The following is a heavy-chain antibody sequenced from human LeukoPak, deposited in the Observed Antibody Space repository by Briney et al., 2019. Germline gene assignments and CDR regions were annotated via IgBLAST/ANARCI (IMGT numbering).Heavy chain of an antibody. CDR1: GFTFSSYA. CDR3: AKRTTVTTYYYGMDV. Sequence: GGSLRLSCAASGFTFSSYAMSWVRQAPGKGLEWVSAISGSGGSTYYADSVKGRFTISRDNSKNTLYLQMNSLRAEDTAVYYCAKRTTVTTYYYGMDVWGQGTTVTVSS. D-gene: IGHD4-4*01. CDR2: ISGSGGST. J-gene: IGHJ6*02. V-gene: IGHV3-23*01.